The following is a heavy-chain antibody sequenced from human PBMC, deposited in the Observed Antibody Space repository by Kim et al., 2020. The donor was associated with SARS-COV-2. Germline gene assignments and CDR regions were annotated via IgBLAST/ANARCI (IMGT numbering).Heavy chain of an antibody. CDR3: ATTPLPFNYYGIDV. J-gene: IGHJ6*02. D-gene: IGHD2-21*02. Sequence: GGSLRLSCTASGFSFNNYAMNWVRQGPGKGLEWVASISGSGSGIYYADSVKGRFTISRDNSKNTLFLQMNRLRVEDTALYYCATTPLPFNYYGIDVWGQGTTVTVSS. CDR2: ISGSGSGI. V-gene: IGHV3-23*01. CDR1: GFSFNNYA.